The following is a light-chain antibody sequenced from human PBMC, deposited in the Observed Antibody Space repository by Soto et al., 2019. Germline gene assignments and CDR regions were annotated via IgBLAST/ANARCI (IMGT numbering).Light chain of an antibody. CDR1: QTISSW. CDR3: QHWNGYSGT. Sequence: DIQITQSHTTLYGSVGDRVTLTCRASQTISSWLAWYQQKPGKAPKLLIYKASTLKSGVPSRFSGSGSGTEFTLTSCRLQPDEVATYYCQHWNGYSGTFGQGTKVDIK. J-gene: IGKJ1*01. V-gene: IGKV1-5*03. CDR2: KAS.